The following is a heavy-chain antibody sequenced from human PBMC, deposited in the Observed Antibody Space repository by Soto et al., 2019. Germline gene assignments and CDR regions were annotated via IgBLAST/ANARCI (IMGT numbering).Heavy chain of an antibody. V-gene: IGHV4-31*03. CDR2: IYYSGST. D-gene: IGHD3-10*01. CDR1: GGSISSGGYY. J-gene: IGHJ4*02. CDR3: ARWALPSLYYYGSGSFDY. Sequence: QVQLQESGPGLVKPSQTLSLTCTVSGGSISSGGYYWSWIRQHPGKGLEWIGYIYYSGSTYYNTSHTRRVSLAVDTSNSRFSLQLRSVPAADTAVYYCARWALPSLYYYGSGSFDYLGQGTLVTVSS.